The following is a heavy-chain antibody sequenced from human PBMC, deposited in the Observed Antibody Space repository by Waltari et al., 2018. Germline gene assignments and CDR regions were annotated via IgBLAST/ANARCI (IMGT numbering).Heavy chain of an antibody. V-gene: IGHV3-9*03. CDR3: AKDMRYDYASGIDY. D-gene: IGHD3-16*01. CDR2: ISWDSGRI. Sequence: EVKLVESGGGLVQPGRSLRPSCAPPGFAFDVYTLHWVRPAPGKGLEWGSGISWDSGRIGYADSVNGRFTISRDNAKNSLYLQMNSLRAEDMALYYCAKDMRYDYASGIDYWGQGTLVTVSS. J-gene: IGHJ4*02. CDR1: GFAFDVYT.